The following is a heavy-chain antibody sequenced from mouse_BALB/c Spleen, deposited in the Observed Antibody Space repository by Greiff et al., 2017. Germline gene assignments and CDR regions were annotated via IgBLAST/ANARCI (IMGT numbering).Heavy chain of an antibody. CDR2: ICTYYGAA. CDR1: GFTFTDYA. J-gene: IGHJ3*01. CDR3: ARPARDYCDYAWFAY. D-gene: IGHD2-4*01. V-gene: IGHV1S137*01. Sequence: QVQLKESGAGLVRPGGSVKISCKGSGFTFTDYAMHWVQQSHAKSLEWIGVICTYYGAASYNQKFKGKATMTVDKSSRTTYMELARLTSEDSAIYYCARPARDYCDYAWFAYWGQGTLVTVSA.